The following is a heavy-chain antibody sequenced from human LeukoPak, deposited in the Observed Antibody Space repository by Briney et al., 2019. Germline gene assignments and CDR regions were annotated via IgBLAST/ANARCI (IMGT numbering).Heavy chain of an antibody. Sequence: GGSLRLSCAASGFTFSSYEMNWVRQAPGKGLEWLSYISSSGSTIYYADSVKGRFTISRDNAKNSLYLQMNSLRAEDTAVYYCAVGYSSGWTFDYWGQGTLVTVSS. CDR2: ISSSGSTI. V-gene: IGHV3-48*03. CDR3: AVGYSSGWTFDY. J-gene: IGHJ4*02. D-gene: IGHD6-19*01. CDR1: GFTFSSYE.